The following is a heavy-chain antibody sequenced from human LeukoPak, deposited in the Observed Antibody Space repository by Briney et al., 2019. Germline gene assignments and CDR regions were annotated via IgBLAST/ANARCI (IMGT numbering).Heavy chain of an antibody. Sequence: PSETLSLTCSVSAGSISSSSWWSWARQSPVKGLEWIGEIYLYGTTNYNPSLKSRVTMSVDRSKNQFSLKLSSVTAADTAVYYCARQKWEQQGRDYYFNGLDVWGPGTTVTVSS. CDR1: AGSISSSSW. V-gene: IGHV4-4*02. D-gene: IGHD1-26*01. J-gene: IGHJ6*02. CDR2: IYLYGTT. CDR3: ARQKWEQQGRDYYFNGLDV.